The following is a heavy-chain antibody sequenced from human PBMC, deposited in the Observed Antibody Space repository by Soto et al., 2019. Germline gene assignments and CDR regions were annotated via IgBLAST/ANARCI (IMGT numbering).Heavy chain of an antibody. V-gene: IGHV3-30*18. D-gene: IGHD6-13*01. CDR2: ISYDGSNK. CDR3: AKDLKQQLAYYHYGMDV. J-gene: IGHJ6*02. CDR1: GFTFSSYG. Sequence: GGSLRLSCAASGFTFSSYGMHWVRQAPGKGLEWVAVISYDGSNKYYADSVKGRFTISRDNSKNTLYLQMNSLRAEDTAVYYCAKDLKQQLAYYHYGMDVWGQGTTVTVSS.